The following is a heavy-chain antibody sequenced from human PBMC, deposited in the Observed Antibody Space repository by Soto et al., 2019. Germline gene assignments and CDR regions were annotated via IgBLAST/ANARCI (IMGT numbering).Heavy chain of an antibody. CDR1: GYTFTGYY. J-gene: IGHJ6*03. CDR2: INPNSGGT. Sequence: ASVKVSCQASGYTFTGYYMHWVRQAPGQGLEWMGWINPNSGGTNYAQKFQGWVTMTRDTSISTAYMELSRLRSDDTAVYYCAIVRGVGAGDYYMDVWCKGTTVTVSS. D-gene: IGHD1-26*01. V-gene: IGHV1-2*04. CDR3: AIVRGVGAGDYYMDV.